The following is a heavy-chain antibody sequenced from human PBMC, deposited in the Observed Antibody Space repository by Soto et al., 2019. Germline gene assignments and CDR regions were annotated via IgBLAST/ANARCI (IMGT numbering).Heavy chain of an antibody. D-gene: IGHD1-26*01. V-gene: IGHV1-69*01. Sequence: SVKVSCNAAGGTFSSYAIILVRQAPGQGLEWMGGIIPIFGTANYAQKFQGRVTITADESTSTAYMELSSLRSEETAVYYCARDPGGSLGPYYYYGMDVWGQGNTV. CDR2: IIPIFGTA. CDR3: ARDPGGSLGPYYYYGMDV. CDR1: GGTFSSYA. J-gene: IGHJ6*01.